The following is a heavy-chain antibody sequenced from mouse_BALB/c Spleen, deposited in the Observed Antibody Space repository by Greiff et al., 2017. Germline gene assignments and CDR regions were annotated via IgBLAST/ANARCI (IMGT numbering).Heavy chain of an antibody. V-gene: IGHV1-87*01. J-gene: IGHJ4*01. D-gene: IGHD1-2*01. CDR2: IYPGDGDT. Sequence: QVQLQQSGAELARPGASVKLSCKASGYTFTSYWMQWVKQRPGQGLEWIGAIYPGDGDTRYTQKFKGKATLTADKSSSTAYMQLSSLASEDSAVYYCARSITTAAMDYWGQGTSVTVSS. CDR3: ARSITTAAMDY. CDR1: GYTFTSYW.